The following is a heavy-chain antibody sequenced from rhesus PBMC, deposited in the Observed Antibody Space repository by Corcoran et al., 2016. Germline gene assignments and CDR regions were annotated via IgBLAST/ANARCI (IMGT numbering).Heavy chain of an antibody. J-gene: IGHJ5-1*01. CDR1: GGAISGSYY. Sequence: VKLQQWGEGLVKPSETLSPTCAVYGGAISGSYYWHWIRQHPGKGLGWISSINSGGSNTYYADSVKGRFTISREDAKNTVNLQMDSLRPEDTAVYYCVQDGGVWGPGVLVTVSS. CDR2: INSGGSNT. V-gene: IGHV3-14*01. CDR3: VQDGGV.